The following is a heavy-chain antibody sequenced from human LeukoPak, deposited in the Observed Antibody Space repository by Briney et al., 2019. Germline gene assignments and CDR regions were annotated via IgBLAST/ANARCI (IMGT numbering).Heavy chain of an antibody. V-gene: IGHV3-23*01. CDR2: ISGSGGST. CDR1: GFTFSSYA. CDR3: AREGSIVARTDY. D-gene: IGHD3-16*02. Sequence: GGSLRLSCAASGFTFSSYAMSWVRQAPGKGLEWVSAISGSGGSTYYADSVKGRLTISRDNSKNTLYLQMNGLKTEDTAVYYCAREGSIVARTDYWGQGALVIVSS. J-gene: IGHJ4*02.